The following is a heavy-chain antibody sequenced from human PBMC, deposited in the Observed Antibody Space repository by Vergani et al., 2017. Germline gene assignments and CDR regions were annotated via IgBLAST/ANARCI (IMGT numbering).Heavy chain of an antibody. CDR3: AGPRYFDSLTSFDI. D-gene: IGHD3-9*01. CDR1: GGPISSSSYY. Sequence: QLLLQESGPGLVKPSETLSLLCTVSGGPISSSSYYRGWIRQPPGRGLEWIGNIYYSGSTHYKPSLKSRVTISVDTSKKQFSLKLSSVTAADTAVYYCAGPRYFDSLTSFDIWGEGTMVTVSS. J-gene: IGHJ3*02. CDR2: IYYSGST. V-gene: IGHV4-39*01.